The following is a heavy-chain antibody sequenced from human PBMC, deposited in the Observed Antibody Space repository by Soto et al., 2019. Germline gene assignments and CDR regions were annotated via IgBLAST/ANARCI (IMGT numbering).Heavy chain of an antibody. CDR2: MFYSGST. V-gene: IGHV4-59*01. J-gene: IGHJ3*02. CDR3: AVTPRYCSGGSCYPAHVLGI. Sequence: PSETLSLTCTVSGGSTSSYSWSWIRQPPGKGLEWIGYMFYSGSTEYNPSLKSRVTISVDTSKNQFSLNLSSVTAADTAVYYCAVTPRYCSGGSCYPAHVLGIWGQGRMVTVSS. D-gene: IGHD2-15*01. CDR1: GGSTSSYS.